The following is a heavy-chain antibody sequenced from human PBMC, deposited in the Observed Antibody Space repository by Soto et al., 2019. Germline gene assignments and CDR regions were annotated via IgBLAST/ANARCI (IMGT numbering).Heavy chain of an antibody. CDR2: ISAYNGNT. J-gene: IGHJ4*02. Sequence: ASVKVSCKASGYTFTSYGISCVRQAPGQGLEWMGWISAYNGNTKYAQKLQGRVTMTTDTSTSTAYMELRSLRSDDTAVYYCARDLTPGVVDHWGQGTLVTVSS. CDR3: ARDLTPGVVDH. CDR1: GYTFTSYG. V-gene: IGHV1-18*01. D-gene: IGHD3-22*01.